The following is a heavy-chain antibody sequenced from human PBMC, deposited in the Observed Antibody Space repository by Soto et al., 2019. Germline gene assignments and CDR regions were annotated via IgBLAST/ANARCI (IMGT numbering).Heavy chain of an antibody. D-gene: IGHD3-16*01. Sequence: EVHLLESGGALVQPGGSLRLSCAASGFTFSDYAMSWVRQAPGKGLEWVSSISGGGNTYYRESVKGRFSISRDSSKNTVYLQMHSLRAEDTAVYYCAKDGVRLGQHGYSDYWGQGTLVTVSS. CDR1: GFTFSDYA. J-gene: IGHJ4*02. CDR3: AKDGVRLGQHGYSDY. V-gene: IGHV3-23*01. CDR2: ISGGGNT.